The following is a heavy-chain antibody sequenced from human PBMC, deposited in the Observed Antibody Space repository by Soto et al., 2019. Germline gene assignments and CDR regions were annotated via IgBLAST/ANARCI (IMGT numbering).Heavy chain of an antibody. J-gene: IGHJ6*02. CDR2: VVPILGTP. V-gene: IGHV1-69*01. CDR1: GGSFETFI. D-gene: IGHD3-10*01. Sequence: QVQLVQSGAEVKEPGSSVKVSCEASGGSFETFIMNWVRQTPGRGLEWMGGVVPILGTPTYAERFKGKVKISATRSAGKTKMEVTSIRSEDSGIYYCARKGTYGSSRSGRDVWGQGTTVIASS. CDR3: ARKGTYGSSRSGRDV.